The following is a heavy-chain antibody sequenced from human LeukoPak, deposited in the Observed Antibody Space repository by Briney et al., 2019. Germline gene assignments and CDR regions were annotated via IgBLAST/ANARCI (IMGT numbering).Heavy chain of an antibody. Sequence: GGSLRLSCAASGLTFSSYSMNWVCQAPGRGLEWVSSISSSGNYVYYGDSVKGRFTISRDNAKNSLYLQMNSLRAEDTAVYYCARDPYYGSNSRYYYYYGMDVWGQGTTVTVSS. D-gene: IGHD4-23*01. CDR2: ISSSGNYV. CDR1: GLTFSSYS. CDR3: ARDPYYGSNSRYYYYYGMDV. J-gene: IGHJ6*02. V-gene: IGHV3-21*01.